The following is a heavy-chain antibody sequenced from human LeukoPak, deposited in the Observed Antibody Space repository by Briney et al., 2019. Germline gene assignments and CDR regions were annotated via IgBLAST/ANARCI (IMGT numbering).Heavy chain of an antibody. Sequence: SETLSLTCTVSGGSISSYYWSWIRQPPGKGLEWIGYIYHSGSTNYNPSLKSRVTISVDTSKNQFSLKLSSVTAADAAVYYCARKNYYDSSGYYGHNWFDPWGQGTLVTVSS. J-gene: IGHJ5*02. D-gene: IGHD3-22*01. V-gene: IGHV4-59*08. CDR2: IYHSGST. CDR1: GGSISSYY. CDR3: ARKNYYDSSGYYGHNWFDP.